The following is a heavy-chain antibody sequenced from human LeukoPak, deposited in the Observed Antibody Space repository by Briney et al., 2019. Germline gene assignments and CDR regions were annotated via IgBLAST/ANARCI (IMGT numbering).Heavy chain of an antibody. CDR2: VYNSGST. J-gene: IGHJ3*02. V-gene: IGHV4-59*01. CDR1: GDSISSYY. CDR3: ARSGAAWGGYPPHPSDI. D-gene: IGHD3-3*01. Sequence: SETLSLTCTVSGDSISSYYWTWIRQPPGKGLEWIGYVYNSGSTDYNPSLKSRVTISVNTSKNQFSLRLNSVTAADTAVYYCARSGAAWGGYPPHPSDIWGQGTMVTVSS.